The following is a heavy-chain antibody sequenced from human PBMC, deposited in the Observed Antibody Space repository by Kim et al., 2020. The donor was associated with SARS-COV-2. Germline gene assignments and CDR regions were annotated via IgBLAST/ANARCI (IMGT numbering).Heavy chain of an antibody. CDR3: ARGPAATDYGDRFDY. CDR1: GYSFTSYW. D-gene: IGHD4-17*01. J-gene: IGHJ4*02. V-gene: IGHV5-51*01. CDR2: IYPGDSDT. Sequence: GESLKISCKGSGYSFTSYWIGWVRQMPGKGLEWMGIIYPGDSDTRYSPSFQGQVTISADKSISTAYLQWSSLKASDTAMYYCARGPAATDYGDRFDYWGQGTLVTVSS.